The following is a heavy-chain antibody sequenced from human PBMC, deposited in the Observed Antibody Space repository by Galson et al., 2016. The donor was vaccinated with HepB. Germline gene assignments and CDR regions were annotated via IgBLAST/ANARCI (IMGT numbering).Heavy chain of an antibody. V-gene: IGHV1-69*13. CDR1: GGTFSSYA. CDR3: ARGGEVEPGFMPHYYKAMDV. Sequence: SVKVSCKASGGTFSSYAFSWVRQTPGQGLEWMGGIIPVFEKATYAQKSQGRVTITADASTSTAYMELSSLTSDDTAVYYCARGGEVEPGFMPHYYKAMDVGGQGTTVTVSS. CDR2: IIPVFEKA. J-gene: IGHJ6*02. D-gene: IGHD3-10*01.